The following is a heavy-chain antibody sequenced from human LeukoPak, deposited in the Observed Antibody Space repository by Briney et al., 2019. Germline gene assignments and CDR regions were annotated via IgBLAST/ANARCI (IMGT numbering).Heavy chain of an antibody. CDR2: ISGSGGST. V-gene: IGHV3-23*01. CDR1: AXSISSYA. Sequence: GGSLRLSCAASAXSISSYAVSWVRQGPGKGRELVSVISGSGGSTYYADSVKGRFTISRDNSKNTLYLLMNSLRAEDTAVYYCAKGASGGYHTDSWGQGTLVTVSS. J-gene: IGHJ4*02. CDR3: AKGASGGYHTDS. D-gene: IGHD3-10*01.